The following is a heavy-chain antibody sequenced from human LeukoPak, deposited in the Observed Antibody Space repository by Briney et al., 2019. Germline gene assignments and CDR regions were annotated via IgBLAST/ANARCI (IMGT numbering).Heavy chain of an antibody. CDR3: ARAAGHFDY. CDR2: IYYSGST. CDR1: GGSISSYY. Sequence: PSETLSLTCTVSGGSISSYYWSWIRQPPGKGLEWIGYIYYSGSTNYNPSLKSRVTISVDTSKNQFSLKLSSVTAADTAVYYCARAAGHFDYWGQETLVTVSS. D-gene: IGHD6-13*01. V-gene: IGHV4-59*08. J-gene: IGHJ4*02.